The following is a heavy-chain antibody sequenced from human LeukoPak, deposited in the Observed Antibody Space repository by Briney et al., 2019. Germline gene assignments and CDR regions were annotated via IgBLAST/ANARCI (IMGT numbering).Heavy chain of an antibody. J-gene: IGHJ4*02. CDR3: AKDPRTKYDIWSGYFVDY. Sequence: SETLSLTCAVYGGSFSGYYWSWIRQPPGKGLEWIGEINHSGSTNYNPSLQSRVTISVDTSKNQFSLKLSSVTAADTAVYYCAKDPRTKYDIWSGYFVDYWGQGTLVTVSS. V-gene: IGHV4-34*09. CDR1: GGSFSGYY. D-gene: IGHD3-3*01. CDR2: INHSGST.